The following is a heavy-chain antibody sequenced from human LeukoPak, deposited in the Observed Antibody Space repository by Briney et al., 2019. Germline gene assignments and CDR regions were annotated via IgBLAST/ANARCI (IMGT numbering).Heavy chain of an antibody. CDR1: GFSVSNTY. CDR3: AMGLTMTSVTGVGS. Sequence: RPGGSLRLSCAASGFSVSNTYMSWVRRAPGKGLEWVSFISSGGSTYYAASVQGRFTISRDNSKNTVYLQMNSLRAEDTAVYFSAMGLTMTSVTGVGSWGQGTLVTVSS. CDR2: ISSGGST. D-gene: IGHD4-17*01. J-gene: IGHJ4*02. V-gene: IGHV3-66*02.